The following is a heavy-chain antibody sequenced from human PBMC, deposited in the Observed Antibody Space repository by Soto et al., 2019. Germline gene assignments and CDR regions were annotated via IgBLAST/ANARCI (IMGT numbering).Heavy chain of an antibody. CDR1: GFTFRSYG. V-gene: IGHV3-33*01. Sequence: GGSLRLSCAASGFTFRSYGIHWVRQAPGKGLEWVAVIWYDGSNKYYADSVKGRFTISRDNSKNTLYLQMNSLRAEDTAVYYCARDSPYGDYFDYWGQGTLVTVSS. CDR2: IWYDGSNK. CDR3: ARDSPYGDYFDY. J-gene: IGHJ4*02. D-gene: IGHD4-17*01.